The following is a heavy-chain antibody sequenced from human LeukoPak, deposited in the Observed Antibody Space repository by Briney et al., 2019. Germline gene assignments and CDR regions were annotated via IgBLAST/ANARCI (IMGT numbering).Heavy chain of an antibody. V-gene: IGHV1-46*04. J-gene: IGHJ5*02. D-gene: IGHD3-9*01. Sequence: ASVKVSCMSSGYTSITYYIHWARQAPGQGLEWMGVINPATGSARYAQKLQGRVTVTSDTSTSTVYMELRSLTSEDTAVYYCARGDEPNYAVLSAYYNYPCLDPWGQGTLVTVSS. CDR1: GYTSITYY. CDR3: ARGDEPNYAVLSAYYNYPCLDP. CDR2: INPATGSA.